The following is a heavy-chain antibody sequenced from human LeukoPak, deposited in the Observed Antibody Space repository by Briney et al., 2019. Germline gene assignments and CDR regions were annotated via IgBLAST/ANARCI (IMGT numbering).Heavy chain of an antibody. CDR2: IKQDGSEK. D-gene: IGHD5-18*01. Sequence: PGGSLRLSCTASGFIFSDYWMTWVCQAPGKGLEWVANIKQDGSEKYYVDSAKGRFTISRDNAKNSVYLQMNSLRFEDTAVYLCASGYSYGTMIDYWGQGTLVTVSS. J-gene: IGHJ4*02. V-gene: IGHV3-7*03. CDR3: ASGYSYGTMIDY. CDR1: GFIFSDYW.